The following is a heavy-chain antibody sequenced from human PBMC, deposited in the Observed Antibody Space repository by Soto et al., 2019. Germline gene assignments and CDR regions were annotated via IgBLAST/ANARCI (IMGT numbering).Heavy chain of an antibody. V-gene: IGHV3-33*01. CDR2: IWYDGSNK. J-gene: IGHJ4*02. CDR3: AREGDLRDYYGSGSPNYYFDY. D-gene: IGHD3-10*01. Sequence: QVQLVESGGGVVQPGRSLRLSCAASGFTFSSYGMHWVRQAPGKGLEWVAVIWYDGSNKYYADSVKGRFTISRDNSKNTLYLQMNSLRAEDTAVYYCAREGDLRDYYGSGSPNYYFDYWGQGTLVTVSS. CDR1: GFTFSSYG.